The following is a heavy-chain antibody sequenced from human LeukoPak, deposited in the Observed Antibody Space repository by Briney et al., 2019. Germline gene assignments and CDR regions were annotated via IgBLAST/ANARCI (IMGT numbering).Heavy chain of an antibody. CDR2: IYDSGST. D-gene: IGHD2-2*01. CDR3: ARHLGDVVVVPAAKNWFDP. Sequence: PSETLSLTCTVSGGSISGSSYYWGSIRQPPGKGLEWLGSIYDSGSTYYNPSLKSRVTISVDTSKNQFSLKLSSVTAADTAVYYCARHLGDVVVVPAAKNWFDPWGQGTLVTGSS. V-gene: IGHV4-39*01. CDR1: GGSISGSSYY. J-gene: IGHJ5*02.